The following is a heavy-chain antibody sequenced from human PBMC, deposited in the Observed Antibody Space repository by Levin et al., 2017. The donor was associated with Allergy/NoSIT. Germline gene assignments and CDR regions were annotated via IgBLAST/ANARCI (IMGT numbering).Heavy chain of an antibody. CDR3: ASGGWRSTFNI. Sequence: GGSLRLSCAASGFMFSSYNMNWVRQAPGKGLEWVSSISSESNYKHYADSLKGRSTISRDNAKESLFLQLNSLRAEDTAYYYCASGGWRSTFNIWGQGTMVTFSS. V-gene: IGHV3-21*01. CDR2: ISSESNYK. CDR1: GFMFSSYN. J-gene: IGHJ3*02. D-gene: IGHD6-19*01.